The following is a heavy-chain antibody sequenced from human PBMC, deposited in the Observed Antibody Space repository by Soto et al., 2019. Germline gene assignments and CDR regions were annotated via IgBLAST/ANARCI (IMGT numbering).Heavy chain of an antibody. CDR1: GYTFTSYD. CDR2: MNPNSGNT. V-gene: IGHV1-8*01. Sequence: ASVKVSCKASGYTFTSYDINWVRQATGQGLEWMGWMNPNSGNTGYAQKFQGRVTMTRNTSISTAYMELSSLRSEDTAVYYCARVSAVAGDVIDYWGQGTLVTVSS. CDR3: ARVSAVAGDVIDY. D-gene: IGHD6-19*01. J-gene: IGHJ4*02.